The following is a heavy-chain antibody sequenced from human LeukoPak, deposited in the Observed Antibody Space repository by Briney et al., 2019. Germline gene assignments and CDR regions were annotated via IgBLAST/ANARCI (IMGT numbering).Heavy chain of an antibody. CDR1: GFTFSSYG. V-gene: IGHV3-33*01. J-gene: IGHJ3*02. Sequence: GRSLRLSCAASGFTFSSYGMHWVRQAPGKGLEWVAVIWYDGSNKYYADSVKGRFTISRDNSKNTQYLQMNSLRAEDTAVYYCARPPYDSSGSPTAFDIWGQGTMVTVSS. CDR2: IWYDGSNK. CDR3: ARPPYDSSGSPTAFDI. D-gene: IGHD3-22*01.